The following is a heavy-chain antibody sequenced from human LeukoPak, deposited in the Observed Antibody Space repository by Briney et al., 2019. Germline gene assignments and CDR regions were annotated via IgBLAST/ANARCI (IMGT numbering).Heavy chain of an antibody. J-gene: IGHJ4*02. CDR3: ARGGYCTTSSCYN. CDR2: INPNTGGT. Sequence: ASVKVSCKASRHTSTTYFFYWVRQAPGQGLEWMGWINPNTGGTNSAQKFQGRVTMTRDTSISTAYMELSSLTSDDTAVYYCARGGYCTTSSCYNWGQGTLVTVSS. D-gene: IGHD2-8*01. V-gene: IGHV1-2*02. CDR1: RHTSTTYF.